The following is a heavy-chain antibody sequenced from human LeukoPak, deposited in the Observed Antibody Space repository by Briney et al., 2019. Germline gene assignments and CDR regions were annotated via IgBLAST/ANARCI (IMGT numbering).Heavy chain of an antibody. Sequence: SGTLSLTCAVSGGSISSSNWWSWVRQPPGKGLEWIGEIYHSGNTNYNPSLKSRVTISIDKSKNQFSLKLSSVTAADTAIYYCAREYGSSHSFDPWGQGILVTVSS. CDR2: IYHSGNT. J-gene: IGHJ5*02. V-gene: IGHV4-4*02. D-gene: IGHD6-13*01. CDR1: GGSISSSNW. CDR3: AREYGSSHSFDP.